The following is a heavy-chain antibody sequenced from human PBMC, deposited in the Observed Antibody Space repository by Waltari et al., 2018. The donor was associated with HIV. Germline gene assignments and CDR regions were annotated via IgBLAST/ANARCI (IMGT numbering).Heavy chain of an antibody. CDR1: YDSLHSYY. D-gene: IGHD2-15*01. CDR3: ARGKTGYSYLDS. V-gene: IGHV4-59*01. Sequence: LQESGPRLVKPSETLSLICEVYYDSLHSYYWNWIRQAPGREFEWIGYFYSSGSVNYNPSLASRVTMAMDSSRKQFSLKVKSVTAADTATYYCARGKTGYSYLDSWGPGTLVTVSS. CDR2: FYSSGSV. J-gene: IGHJ4*02.